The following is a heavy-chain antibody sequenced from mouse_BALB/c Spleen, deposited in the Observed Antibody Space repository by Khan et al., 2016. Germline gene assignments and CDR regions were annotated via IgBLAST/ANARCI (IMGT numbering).Heavy chain of an antibody. Sequence: EVQLQESGPDLVKPSQSLSLTCTVTGYSITSGYSWHWIRQFPGNKLEWMGYIHYSGSTNYNPSLKSRISITRDTSENQFFLQLNSVTTEDTATXYWAIDGNHGGTWWYFDVWGAGTTVTVSS. CDR2: IHYSGST. CDR1: GYSITSGYS. CDR3: AIDGNHGGTWWYFDV. D-gene: IGHD2-3*01. J-gene: IGHJ1*01. V-gene: IGHV3-1*02.